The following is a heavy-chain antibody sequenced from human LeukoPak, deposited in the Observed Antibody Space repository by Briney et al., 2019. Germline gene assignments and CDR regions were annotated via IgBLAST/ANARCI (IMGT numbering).Heavy chain of an antibody. CDR2: MNPNSGNT. J-gene: IGHJ4*02. CDR1: GYTFTSYY. Sequence: ASVKVSCKASGYTFTSYYMHWVRQAPGQGLEWMGWMNPNSGNTGYAQKFQGRVTMTRNTSISTAYMELSSLRSEDTAVYYCARGEIGGNDGDYWGQGTLVTVSS. V-gene: IGHV1-8*02. D-gene: IGHD5-12*01. CDR3: ARGEIGGNDGDY.